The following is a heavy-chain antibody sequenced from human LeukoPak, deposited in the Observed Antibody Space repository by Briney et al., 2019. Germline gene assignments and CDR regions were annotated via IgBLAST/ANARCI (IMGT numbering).Heavy chain of an antibody. CDR3: ARLSAGVDY. Sequence: SETLSLTCTVSGGSISSYYWSWIRQPPGKGLEWIGYIYYSGSTNYNPSLKSRVTISVDTSKNQFSLKLSSVTAADTAVYYCARLSAGVDYWGQGTLVTVSS. CDR2: IYYSGST. CDR1: GGSISSYY. J-gene: IGHJ4*02. V-gene: IGHV4-59*08.